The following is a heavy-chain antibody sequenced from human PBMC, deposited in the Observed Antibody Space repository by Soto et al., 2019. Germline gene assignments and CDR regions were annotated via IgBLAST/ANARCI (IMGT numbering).Heavy chain of an antibody. CDR3: ARVDFWSGYYIDYYYYYMDV. V-gene: IGHV4-59*01. CDR1: GGSISSYY. D-gene: IGHD3-3*01. CDR2: IYYSGST. Sequence: SETLSLTCTVSGGSISSYYWSWIRQPPGKGLEWIGYIYYSGSTNYNPSLKSRVTISVDTSKNQFSLKLSSVTAADTAVYYCARVDFWSGYYIDYYYYYMDVWGKGTTVTVSS. J-gene: IGHJ6*03.